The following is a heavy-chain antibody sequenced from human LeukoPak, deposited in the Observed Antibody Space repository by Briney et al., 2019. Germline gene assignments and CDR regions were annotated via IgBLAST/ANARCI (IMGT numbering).Heavy chain of an antibody. CDR1: GGSISSHY. J-gene: IGHJ4*02. CDR3: ATIKRGAIFGYFDF. D-gene: IGHD5-18*01. CDR2: LFDSVNT. V-gene: IGHV4-59*11. Sequence: SETLSLTCTVSGGSISSHYWSWIRQPPGKGLEWIAYLFDSVNTKDNPSLQSRLTLSADTSKNQFSLRLSSVTAADTAVYYCATIKRGAIFGYFDFWGQGIKVTVSS.